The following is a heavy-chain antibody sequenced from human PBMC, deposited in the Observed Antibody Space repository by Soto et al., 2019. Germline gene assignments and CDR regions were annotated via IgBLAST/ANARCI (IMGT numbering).Heavy chain of an antibody. J-gene: IGHJ6*03. CDR2: INHSGST. V-gene: IGHV4-34*01. CDR1: GGSFSGYY. CDR3: ARLIKGYYYYYMDV. Sequence: SETLSLTCAVYGGSFSGYYWSWIRQPPGKGLEWIGEINHSGSTNYNPSLKSRVTISVDTSKNQFSLKLSSVTAADTAVYYCARLIKGYYYYYMDVWGKGTTVTVSS.